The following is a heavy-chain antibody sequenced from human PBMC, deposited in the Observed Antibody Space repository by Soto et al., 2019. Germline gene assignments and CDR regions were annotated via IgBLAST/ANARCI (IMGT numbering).Heavy chain of an antibody. CDR2: ISSDGSNK. CDR3: AGGYYFCDY. Sequence: QVQLVESGGGVVQPGRSLRFSCAASGFTFSSYGMHWVRQAPGKGLEWVAVISSDGSNKYYGDSVKGRFTISRDNSKNTLYLQMNSLRAEDTAVYYCAGGYYFCDYWGQGTLVTVSS. J-gene: IGHJ4*02. V-gene: IGHV3-30*03. CDR1: GFTFSSYG. D-gene: IGHD3-22*01.